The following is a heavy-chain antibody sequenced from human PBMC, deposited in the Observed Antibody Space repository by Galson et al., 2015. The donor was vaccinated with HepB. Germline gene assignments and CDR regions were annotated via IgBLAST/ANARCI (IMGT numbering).Heavy chain of an antibody. CDR1: GFTFSNAW. D-gene: IGHD4-17*01. Sequence: SLRLSCAASGFTFSNAWMSWVRQAPGKGQEWVGRIKSKTDGGTTDYAAPVKGRFTISRDDSKNTLYLQMNSLKTEDTAVYYCTTIGDYGDYVDYWGQGTLVTVSS. CDR2: IKSKTDGGTT. J-gene: IGHJ4*02. V-gene: IGHV3-15*01. CDR3: TTIGDYGDYVDY.